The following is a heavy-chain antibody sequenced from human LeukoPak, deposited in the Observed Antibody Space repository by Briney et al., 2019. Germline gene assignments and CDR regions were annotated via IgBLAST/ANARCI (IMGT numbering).Heavy chain of an antibody. Sequence: PGGSLRLSCAASGFTFSSHEMNWVRQAPGKGLEWVSYISSSGSTIYYADSVKGRFSISRDNSKNSLYLQMNSLRAEDTALYYCARDRGIAVAGGAFDIWGQGTMVTVSS. CDR2: ISSSGSTI. V-gene: IGHV3-48*03. D-gene: IGHD6-19*01. J-gene: IGHJ3*02. CDR3: ARDRGIAVAGGAFDI. CDR1: GFTFSSHE.